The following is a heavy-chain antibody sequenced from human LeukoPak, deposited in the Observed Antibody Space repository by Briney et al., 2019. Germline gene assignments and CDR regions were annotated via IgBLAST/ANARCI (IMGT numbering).Heavy chain of an antibody. Sequence: HPGGSLRLSCAASGFTFSSCALSWVRQAPGKGLEWVSTVSVNGGTTYYADSVKGRFTISRDNSKNTLYLQMNSLGAEDTAVYFCAKELHGSGNYAFDYWGQGTLVTVSS. V-gene: IGHV3-23*01. CDR2: VSVNGGTT. CDR3: AKELHGSGNYAFDY. CDR1: GFTFSSCA. J-gene: IGHJ4*02. D-gene: IGHD3-10*01.